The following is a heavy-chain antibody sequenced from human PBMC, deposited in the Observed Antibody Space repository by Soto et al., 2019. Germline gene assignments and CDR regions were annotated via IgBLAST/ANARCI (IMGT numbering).Heavy chain of an antibody. CDR3: ARVTGEKWLRFLAFDI. CDR2: ISAYNGNT. CDR1: GYTFTSYG. V-gene: IGHV1-18*01. J-gene: IGHJ3*02. D-gene: IGHD5-12*01. Sequence: QVQLVQSGAEVKKPGASVKVSCKASGYTFTSYGISWVRQAPGQGLEWMGWISAYNGNTNYAQKLQGRVTMTTDTPTSTAYWERGGLGSDDTAVYYGARVTGEKWLRFLAFDIWGQGTMVTVSS.